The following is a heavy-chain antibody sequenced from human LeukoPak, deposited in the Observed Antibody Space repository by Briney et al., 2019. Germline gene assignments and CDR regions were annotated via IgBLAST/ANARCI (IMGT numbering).Heavy chain of an antibody. CDR3: ARSGTLTAYLH. J-gene: IGHJ4*02. Sequence: SETLSLTCTVSGGSLSGSYWAWIRQPPGKGLEWIGYIFYSGNPNYNPSLKSRISMSVDTSKNQFSLNLNSVTAADTAVYYCARSGTLTAYLHWGQGALSPSPQ. V-gene: IGHV4-59*01. CDR2: IFYSGNP. CDR1: GGSLSGSY. D-gene: IGHD3-9*01.